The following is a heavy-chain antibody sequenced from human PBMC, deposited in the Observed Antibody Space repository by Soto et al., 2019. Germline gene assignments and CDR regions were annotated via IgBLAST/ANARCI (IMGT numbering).Heavy chain of an antibody. Sequence: VQLVESGGGVVQPGRSLRLSCAASGFIFSSYDMHWVRQAPGKGLEWVAFISYDGSNKYYADSVKGRFPISRDNSKNTLYLQMNSLRAEDTAVYYCAKDLTSVAYDAFDIWGQWTMVTVSS. J-gene: IGHJ3*02. CDR3: AKDLTSVAYDAFDI. CDR1: GFIFSSYD. D-gene: IGHD3-16*01. V-gene: IGHV3-30*18. CDR2: ISYDGSNK.